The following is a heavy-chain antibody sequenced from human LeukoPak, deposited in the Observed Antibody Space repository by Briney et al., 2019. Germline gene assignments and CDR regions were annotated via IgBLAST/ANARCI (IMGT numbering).Heavy chain of an antibody. V-gene: IGHV3-7*01. J-gene: IGHJ4*02. D-gene: IGHD5-24*01. Sequence: PGGSLRLSCVASGFTSGSYSMSWVRQAPGKGLQWVAIIKHDGREKHYLDSVKGRFAISRDNTKNSLYLQINSLRAEDAAVYYCARGRVDSNYSHLDSWGQGTLVTVSS. CDR2: IKHDGREK. CDR3: ARGRVDSNYSHLDS. CDR1: GFTSGSYS.